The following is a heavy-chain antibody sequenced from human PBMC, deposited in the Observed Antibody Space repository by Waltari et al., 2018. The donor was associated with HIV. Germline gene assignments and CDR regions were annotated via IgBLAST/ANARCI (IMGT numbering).Heavy chain of an antibody. Sequence: QVQLVQSGAEVRQPGSSVKVSCKASGGTLRSHDVSWVRQAPGQGLEWMGEVIPVMGKPYYAMKFQGRGTITADESTNTVYMELTSLTSEDAAVYYCARGKDLWRGDSWDALDVWGLGTTVTVSS. CDR2: VIPVMGKP. CDR3: ARGKDLWRGDSWDALDV. D-gene: IGHD3-3*01. CDR1: GGTLRSHD. J-gene: IGHJ6*02. V-gene: IGHV1-69*01.